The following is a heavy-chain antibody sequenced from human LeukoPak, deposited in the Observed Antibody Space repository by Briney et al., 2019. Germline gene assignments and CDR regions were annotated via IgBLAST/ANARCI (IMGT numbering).Heavy chain of an antibody. V-gene: IGHV1-69*06. CDR2: IIPIFGTA. J-gene: IGHJ5*02. Sequence: SVKVSCKASGGTFNTYGITWVRQAPGQGLEWMGGIIPIFGTANYAQKFQGRVTITADKSTSTAYMELSSLRSEDTAVYYCARVGSSTSSYRWWFDPWGQGTLVTVSS. CDR1: GGTFNTYG. CDR3: ARVGSSTSSYRWWFDP. D-gene: IGHD2-2*01.